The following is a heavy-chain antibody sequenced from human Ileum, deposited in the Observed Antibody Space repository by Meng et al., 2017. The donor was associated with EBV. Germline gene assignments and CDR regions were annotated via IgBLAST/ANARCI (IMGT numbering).Heavy chain of an antibody. CDR1: GFTLGDYY. CDR3: ARENYGSDY. D-gene: IGHD4-17*01. J-gene: IGHJ4*02. Sequence: QFQLVESGGGLVKPGGSLGLSCVASGFTLGDYYMGWTRQAPGKGLEWISYIDSGSTTINYADSVKGRFTISRDNAMNTLYLEMNYLRADDTAVYYCARENYGSDYWGQGTLVTVSS. CDR2: IDSGSTTI. V-gene: IGHV3-11*01.